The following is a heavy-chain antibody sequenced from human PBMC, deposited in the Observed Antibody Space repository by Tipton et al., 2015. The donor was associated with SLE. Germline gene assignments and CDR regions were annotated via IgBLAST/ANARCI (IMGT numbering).Heavy chain of an antibody. CDR2: IYYSGST. CDR1: GGSIGSSSYY. J-gene: IGHJ4*02. D-gene: IGHD6-25*01. V-gene: IGHV4-39*01. Sequence: TLSLPCTVSGGSIGSSSYYWGWIRQPPGKGLEWIGSIYYSGSTYYNPSLKSRGTISVDTSKNQFSLKLSSVTAADTAVYFCARQDLGRAATLTFDIWGLGTLVTVSS. CDR3: ARQDLGRAATLTFDI.